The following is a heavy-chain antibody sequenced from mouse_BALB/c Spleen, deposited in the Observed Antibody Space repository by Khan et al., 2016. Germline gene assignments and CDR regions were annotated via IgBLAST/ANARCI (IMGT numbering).Heavy chain of an antibody. CDR1: GFTFSGFW. J-gene: IGHJ1*01. D-gene: IGHD2-3*01. V-gene: IGHV11-2*02. CDR3: MSYDGYSWYFDV. Sequence: EVQLVETGGGLVQPGGSRGLSCEGSGFTFSGFWMSWVRQTPGKTLEWIGDINSDGSAINYAPSIKDRFTIFRDNDKSTLYLQMSNVRSEDTATYFCMSYDGYSWYFDVWGAGTTVTVSS. CDR2: INSDGSAI.